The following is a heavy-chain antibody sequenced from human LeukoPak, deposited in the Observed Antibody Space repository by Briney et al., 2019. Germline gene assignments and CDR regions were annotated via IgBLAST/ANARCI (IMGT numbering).Heavy chain of an antibody. CDR2: IYSGGST. Sequence: PGGSLRLSCAASGFTVSSNYMSWVRQAPGKGLEWVSVIYSGGSTYYADSVKGRFTISRDNSKNTLYLQMNSLRAEDTAVYYCASPPLQYSSSWYKYFQHWGQGTLVTVSS. D-gene: IGHD6-13*01. CDR3: ASPPLQYSSSWYKYFQH. V-gene: IGHV3-66*01. J-gene: IGHJ1*01. CDR1: GFTVSSNY.